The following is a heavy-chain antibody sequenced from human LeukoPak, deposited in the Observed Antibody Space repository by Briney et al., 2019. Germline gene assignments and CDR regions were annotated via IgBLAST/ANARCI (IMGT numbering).Heavy chain of an antibody. V-gene: IGHV4-61*02. J-gene: IGHJ4*02. CDR1: GGSISSGSYY. Sequence: SETLSLXCTVSGGSISSGSYYWSWIRQPAGKGLEWIGRIYTSGSTNYNPSLKSRVTISVDTYKNQFSLKLSSVTAADTAVYYCARSGSYGTDYWGQGTLVTVSS. CDR2: IYTSGST. CDR3: ARSGSYGTDY. D-gene: IGHD1-26*01.